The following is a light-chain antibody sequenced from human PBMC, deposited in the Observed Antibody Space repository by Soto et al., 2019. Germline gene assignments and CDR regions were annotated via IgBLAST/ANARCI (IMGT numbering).Light chain of an antibody. CDR3: NSYTPTSVV. CDR1: SSDVGAYNY. V-gene: IGLV2-14*01. J-gene: IGLJ1*01. CDR2: EVT. Sequence: QSALTQPASVSGSPGQSITISCTGTSSDVGAYNYVSWYQQYPGKAPKLMIYEVTNRPSGVSNRFSGSKSGNTASLTISGLQPEDEADYYCNSYTPTSVVFRTGTKVTVL.